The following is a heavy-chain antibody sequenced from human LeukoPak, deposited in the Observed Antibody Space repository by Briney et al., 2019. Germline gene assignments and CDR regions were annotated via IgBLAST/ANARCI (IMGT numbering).Heavy chain of an antibody. J-gene: IGHJ5*02. V-gene: IGHV4-59*01. Sequence: SETLSLTCTVSGGSISSYYWSWIRQPPGKGLEWIGYIYYSGSTNYNPSLKSRVIISVDTSKNQLSLKLSSVTAADTAVYYCARDLVRGYCSGGSCYPSWFDPWGQGTLVTVSS. D-gene: IGHD2-15*01. CDR3: ARDLVRGYCSGGSCYPSWFDP. CDR1: GGSISSYY. CDR2: IYYSGST.